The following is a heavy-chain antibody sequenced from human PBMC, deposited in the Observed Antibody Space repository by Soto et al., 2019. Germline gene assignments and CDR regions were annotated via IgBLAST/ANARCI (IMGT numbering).Heavy chain of an antibody. CDR3: AHGRTGPLQLGSFGDKAFYV. CDR2: ISWIRGTL. J-gene: IGHJ3*01. D-gene: IGHD2-8*02. V-gene: IGHV3-9*01. CDR1: DFTFETYA. Sequence: EGLLVESGGGLVQPGRSLRLSCVASDFTFETYAMHWVRQAPGKGLEWVSGISWIRGTLVYAGSVKGRFTISRDNAKNSLFMQMNSLRAEDTALYFCAHGRTGPLQLGSFGDKAFYVWGQGTMVTVS.